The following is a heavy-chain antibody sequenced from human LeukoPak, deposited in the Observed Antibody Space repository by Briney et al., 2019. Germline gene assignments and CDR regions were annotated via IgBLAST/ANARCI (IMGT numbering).Heavy chain of an antibody. CDR2: ISGSGDST. J-gene: IGHJ4*02. V-gene: IGHV3-23*01. Sequence: PGGSLRLSCAASGFTFSSYAMSWVRQAPGKGLEWVSAISGSGDSTYYADSVKGRFTISRDNSKNTMYVQMNSLRAEDTAVYYCAREAFYSSGWFSLFGFWGQGTLVTVSS. CDR3: AREAFYSSGWFSLFGF. D-gene: IGHD6-19*01. CDR1: GFTFSSYA.